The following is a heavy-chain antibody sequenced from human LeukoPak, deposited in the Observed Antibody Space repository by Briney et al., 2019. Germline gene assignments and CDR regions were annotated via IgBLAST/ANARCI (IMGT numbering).Heavy chain of an antibody. J-gene: IGHJ4*02. Sequence: AGGSLRLSCAASGFTFSDYAMTWVRQAPGKGLEWVSVIGRGGGDIQYADSVQGRFSISRDNSKNTLYLQMNSLRAEDTAVYYCARDESSGYLHFDYWGQGTLVTVSS. CDR1: GFTFSDYA. CDR3: ARDESSGYLHFDY. D-gene: IGHD3-22*01. CDR2: IGRGGGDI. V-gene: IGHV3-23*01.